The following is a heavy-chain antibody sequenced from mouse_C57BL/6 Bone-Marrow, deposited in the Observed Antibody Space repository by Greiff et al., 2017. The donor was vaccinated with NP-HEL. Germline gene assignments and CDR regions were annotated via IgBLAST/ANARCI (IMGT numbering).Heavy chain of an antibody. V-gene: IGHV1-64*01. CDR3: ARWYWDDAMYY. CDR1: GYTFTSYW. J-gene: IGHJ4*01. Sequence: VQLQQPGAELVKPGASVKLSCKASGYTFTSYWMHWVKQRPGQGLEWIGMIPPNSGSTNYTEKFKSKATLTVDKSSITAYLQLSSLTSEDSAVYYCARWYWDDAMYYWGQGTSVTVSS. D-gene: IGHD4-1*01. CDR2: IPPNSGST.